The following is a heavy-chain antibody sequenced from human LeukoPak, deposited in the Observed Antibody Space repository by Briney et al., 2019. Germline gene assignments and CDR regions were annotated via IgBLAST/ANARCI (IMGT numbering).Heavy chain of an antibody. CDR2: IYYSGST. V-gene: IGHV4-39*07. D-gene: IGHD1-26*01. CDR1: GGSISSSSYY. Sequence: SETLSLTCTVSGGSISSSSYYWGWIRQPPGKGLEWIGSIYYSGSTNYNPSLKSRVTISVDTSKNQFSLKLTSVTAADTAVYYCAAIDYWGQGTLVTVSS. CDR3: AAIDY. J-gene: IGHJ4*02.